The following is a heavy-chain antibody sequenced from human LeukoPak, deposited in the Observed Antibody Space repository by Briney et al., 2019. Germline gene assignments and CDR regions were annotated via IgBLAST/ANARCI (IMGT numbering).Heavy chain of an antibody. V-gene: IGHV4-59*04. Sequence: SETLSLTCTVSGGSISSYYWSWIRRPPGKGLEWIGNIYYSGSTYYNPSLKSRVPISVDTSKNQFSLKLSSVTAADTAVYYCASGVVVITTRPFYYWGQGTLVTVSS. CDR1: GGSISSYY. D-gene: IGHD3-22*01. CDR3: ASGVVVITTRPFYY. CDR2: IYYSGST. J-gene: IGHJ4*02.